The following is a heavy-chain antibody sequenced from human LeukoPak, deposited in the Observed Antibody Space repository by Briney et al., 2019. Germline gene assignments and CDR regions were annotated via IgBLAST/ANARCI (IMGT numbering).Heavy chain of an antibody. CDR3: ARVVRRYYDFWSGYYTDSPFDY. CDR1: GGSFSGYY. CDR2: INHSGGT. J-gene: IGHJ4*02. Sequence: SETLSLTCAVYGGSFSGYYWSWIRQPPGKGLEWIGEINHSGGTNYNPSLKSRVTISVDTSKNQFSLKLSSVTAADTAVYYCARVVRRYYDFWSGYYTDSPFDYWGQGTLVTVSS. V-gene: IGHV4-34*01. D-gene: IGHD3-3*01.